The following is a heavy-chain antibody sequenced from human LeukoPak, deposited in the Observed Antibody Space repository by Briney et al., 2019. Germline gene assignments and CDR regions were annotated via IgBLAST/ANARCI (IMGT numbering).Heavy chain of an antibody. CDR3: ARRFGSGDYFDY. J-gene: IGHJ4*02. CDR1: GGSLSSYY. CDR2: VYYSGSPP. D-gene: IGHD2-15*01. Sequence: SETLSLTCTVSGGSLSSYYWSWIRQPPGKGLEWIGYVYYSGSPPNYRPSLKSRVTISVDTSKNQFSLKLSSVTAADTAVYYCARRFGSGDYFDYWGQGTLVTVSS. V-gene: IGHV4-59*01.